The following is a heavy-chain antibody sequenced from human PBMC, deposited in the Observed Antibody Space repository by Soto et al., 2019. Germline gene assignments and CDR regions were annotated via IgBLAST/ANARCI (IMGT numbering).Heavy chain of an antibody. Sequence: XSVKVSCKASGHTFTSYYMHWVRLAPGQGLEWIGIINLSAGSTSYAQKFQGRVTITRDTSTSTVYMDMSSLRSEDTAVYYCASRDHHILTTYSYSMDVWGQGTTVTVSS. CDR3: ASRDHHILTTYSYSMDV. CDR2: INLSAGST. V-gene: IGHV1-46*01. CDR1: GHTFTSYY. J-gene: IGHJ6*02. D-gene: IGHD3-9*01.